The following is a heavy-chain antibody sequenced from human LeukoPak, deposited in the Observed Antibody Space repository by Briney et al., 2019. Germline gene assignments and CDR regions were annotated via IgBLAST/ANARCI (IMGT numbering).Heavy chain of an antibody. CDR2: INPLGAST. J-gene: IGHJ6*03. CDR1: GYTFTSYY. D-gene: IGHD3-22*01. Sequence: ASVKVSCKASGYTFTSYYMHWVRQAPGRGFEWMGIINPLGASTSYAQKFQGRVTMTTDTSTSTAYMELRSLRSDDTAVYYCARPAPYYYDSSGYYSTYYYYYMDVWGKGTTVTVSS. CDR3: ARPAPYYYDSSGYYSTYYYYYMDV. V-gene: IGHV1-46*01.